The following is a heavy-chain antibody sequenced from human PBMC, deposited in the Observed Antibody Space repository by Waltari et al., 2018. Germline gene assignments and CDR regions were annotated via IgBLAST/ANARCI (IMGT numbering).Heavy chain of an antibody. Sequence: EVQLVESGGGLVQPGRSLRLSCAASGFTFDDYAMPWVRQAPGKGLELVSGMSWNSGSIGYADSVKGRFTISRDNANNSLYLQINSLRAEATALYYCAKSYYYGSGSYDYWGQGTLVTVSS. J-gene: IGHJ4*02. D-gene: IGHD3-10*01. CDR2: MSWNSGSI. CDR1: GFTFDDYA. V-gene: IGHV3-9*01. CDR3: AKSYYYGSGSYDY.